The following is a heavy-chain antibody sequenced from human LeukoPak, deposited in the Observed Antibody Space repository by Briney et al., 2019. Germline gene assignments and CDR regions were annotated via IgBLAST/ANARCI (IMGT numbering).Heavy chain of an antibody. V-gene: IGHV3-53*01. Sequence: GGSLRLSCAASGFTVSSNYMSWVRQAPGKGLEWVSIIYSGGSTFYADSVKGRFTISRDNAKNSLHLQMNSLRAEDTAVYYCAELGITMIGGVWGKGTTVTISS. CDR1: GFTVSSNY. CDR3: AELGITMIGGV. CDR2: IYSGGST. D-gene: IGHD3-10*02. J-gene: IGHJ6*04.